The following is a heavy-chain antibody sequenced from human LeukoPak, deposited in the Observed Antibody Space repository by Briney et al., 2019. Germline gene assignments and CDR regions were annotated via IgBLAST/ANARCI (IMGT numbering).Heavy chain of an antibody. CDR3: ARAADDILTASGSDYFDY. J-gene: IGHJ4*02. CDR1: GGSISSYY. V-gene: IGHV4-59*01. CDR2: IYYTGST. D-gene: IGHD3-9*01. Sequence: SETLSLTCTVSGGSISSYYWTWVRQPPGKGLEWIGYIYYTGSTNYNPSLKSRVTISVDASKNQLSLKLSSVTAADTAVYYCARAADDILTASGSDYFDYWGQGTLVTVSS.